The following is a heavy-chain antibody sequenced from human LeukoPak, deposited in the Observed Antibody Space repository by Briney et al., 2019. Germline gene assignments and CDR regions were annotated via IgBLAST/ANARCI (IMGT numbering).Heavy chain of an antibody. CDR2: INPSGGST. Sequence: ASVKVSCKASGYTFTGYYMHWVRQAPGQGLEWMGIINPSGGSTSYAQKFQGRVTMTRDMSTSTVYMELSSLRSEDTAVYYCARDPSGDCTNGVCYFDYWGQGTLVTVSS. D-gene: IGHD2-8*01. CDR3: ARDPSGDCTNGVCYFDY. V-gene: IGHV1-46*01. J-gene: IGHJ4*02. CDR1: GYTFTGYY.